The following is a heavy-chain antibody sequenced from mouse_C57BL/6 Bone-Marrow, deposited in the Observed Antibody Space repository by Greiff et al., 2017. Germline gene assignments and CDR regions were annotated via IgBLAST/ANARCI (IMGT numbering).Heavy chain of an antibody. V-gene: IGHV5-12*01. CDR2: ISNGGGST. CDR3: ARPVYGSSPYWYFDV. Sequence: EVKLVESGGGLVQPGGSLKLSCAASGFTFSDYYMYWVRQTPEKRLEWVAYISNGGGSTYYPDTVKGRFTISRDNAKNTLYLQMSRLKSEDTAMYYCARPVYGSSPYWYFDVWGTGTTVTVSS. CDR1: GFTFSDYY. D-gene: IGHD1-1*01. J-gene: IGHJ1*03.